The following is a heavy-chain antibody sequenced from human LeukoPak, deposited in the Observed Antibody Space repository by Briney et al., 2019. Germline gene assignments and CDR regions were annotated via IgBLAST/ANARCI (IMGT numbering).Heavy chain of an antibody. CDR2: ISGSGGST. CDR3: AKSDKYFAKGYMDV. Sequence: GGSLSLSCAASGFTFSSYAMSWVRQAPGKGLEWVSAISGSGGSTYYADSVKGRFTISRDNSKNTLYLRMNSLRAEDTAVYYCAKSDKYFAKGYMDVWGKGTTVTVSS. J-gene: IGHJ6*03. CDR1: GFTFSSYA. V-gene: IGHV3-23*01. D-gene: IGHD3-10*01.